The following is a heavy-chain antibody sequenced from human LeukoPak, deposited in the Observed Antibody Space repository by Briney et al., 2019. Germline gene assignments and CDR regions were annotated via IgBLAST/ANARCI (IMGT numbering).Heavy chain of an antibody. Sequence: PGGSLRLSCAASGFTSSTSGLHWVRQAPGKGLEWVAFLRYDGSDKYFADSVKGRFTISRDSSKNTLYLQMNSLRAEDTAVYYCAKDSGYYVDVWGKGTTVTVSS. CDR1: GFTSSTSG. CDR2: LRYDGSDK. CDR3: AKDSGYYVDV. V-gene: IGHV3-30*02. J-gene: IGHJ6*03.